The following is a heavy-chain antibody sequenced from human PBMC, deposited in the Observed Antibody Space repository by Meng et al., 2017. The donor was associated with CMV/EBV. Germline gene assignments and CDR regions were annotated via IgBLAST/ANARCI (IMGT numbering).Heavy chain of an antibody. V-gene: IGHV4-30-4*08. CDR1: GGSISSGDYY. CDR3: ARDNRRGGVDY. CDR2: IYYSGST. Sequence: VHLQAAGPGLVKPSQTLSLTCTVSGGSISSGDYYWSWIRQPPGKGLEWIGYIYYSGSTYYNPSLKSRVTISVDTSKNQFSLKLSSVTAADTAVYYCARDNRRGGVDYWGQGTLVTVSS. J-gene: IGHJ4*02. D-gene: IGHD3-3*01.